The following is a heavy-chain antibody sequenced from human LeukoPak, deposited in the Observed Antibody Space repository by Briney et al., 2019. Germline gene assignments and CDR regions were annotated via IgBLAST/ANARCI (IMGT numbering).Heavy chain of an antibody. V-gene: IGHV1-2*02. J-gene: IGHJ6*02. CDR2: INPNSGDT. CDR3: ARDMGQLLLGYYYYGMDV. Sequence: GASVKVSCKASGYTFTGYYLHWVRQAPGQGLEWMGWINPNSGDTNSAHKFQGRVTMTTDTSITTAYMELSRLRSDDTAVHYCARDMGQLLLGYYYYGMDVWGQGTTVTVSS. D-gene: IGHD2-21*02. CDR1: GYTFTGYY.